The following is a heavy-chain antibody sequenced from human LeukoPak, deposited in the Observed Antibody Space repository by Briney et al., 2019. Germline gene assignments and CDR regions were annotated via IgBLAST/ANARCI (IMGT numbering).Heavy chain of an antibody. Sequence: SETLSLTCTVSGGSISTYYWSWIRQPPGKGLEWIGYIYYSGSTNYNPSLKSRVTISVDTSKNQSSLKLSSVTAADTAVYYCARAYYYDSSGYYPFDYWGQGTLVTVSS. CDR1: GGSISTYY. CDR3: ARAYYYDSSGYYPFDY. J-gene: IGHJ4*02. D-gene: IGHD3-22*01. CDR2: IYYSGST. V-gene: IGHV4-59*01.